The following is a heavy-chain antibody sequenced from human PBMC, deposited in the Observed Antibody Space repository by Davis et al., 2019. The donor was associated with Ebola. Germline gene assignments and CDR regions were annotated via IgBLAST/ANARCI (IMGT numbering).Heavy chain of an antibody. J-gene: IGHJ1*01. V-gene: IGHV3-33*01. D-gene: IGHD2-21*02. CDR2: IWYDGSRK. CDR1: GFNFRSYG. CDR3: ARASYCGGDCYSGEYFQH. Sequence: GESLKISCAASGFNFRSYGMHWVRQAPDKGLEWVAVIWYDGSRKYYGDSVKGRFTISRDNSKNTLYLQMNSLRAEDTAVYYCARASYCGGDCYSGEYFQHWGQGTLVTVSS.